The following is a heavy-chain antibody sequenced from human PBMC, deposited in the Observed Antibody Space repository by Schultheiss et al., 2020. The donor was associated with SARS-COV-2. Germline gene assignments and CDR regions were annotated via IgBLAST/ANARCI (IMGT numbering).Heavy chain of an antibody. CDR3: AKEGEDTAMVRAGSMFDP. Sequence: GGSLRLSCAASGFTFSDYYMSWIRQAPGKGLEWVAVISYDGSNKYYADSVKGRFTISRDNSKNTLYLQMNSLRAEDTAVYYCAKEGEDTAMVRAGSMFDPWGQGTLVTVSS. J-gene: IGHJ5*02. CDR1: GFTFSDYY. V-gene: IGHV3-30*18. D-gene: IGHD5-18*01. CDR2: ISYDGSNK.